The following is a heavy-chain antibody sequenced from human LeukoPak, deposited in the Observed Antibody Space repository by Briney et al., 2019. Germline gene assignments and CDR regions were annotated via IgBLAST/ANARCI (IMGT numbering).Heavy chain of an antibody. CDR1: SGSISSSSYY. Sequence: SETLSLTCIVSSGSISSSSYYWGWIRQPPGKGLEWIGRIYYNGRNSYNRSLSSRVSISGDTSKNQLSLKPSSVTAADTAVDFCAGHEYWFDPGGQGTLVTVSS. V-gene: IGHV4-39*01. CDR3: AGHEYWFDP. CDR2: IYYNGRN. D-gene: IGHD2/OR15-2a*01. J-gene: IGHJ5*02.